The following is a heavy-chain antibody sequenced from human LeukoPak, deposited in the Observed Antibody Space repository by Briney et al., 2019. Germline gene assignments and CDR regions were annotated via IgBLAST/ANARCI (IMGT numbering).Heavy chain of an antibody. J-gene: IGHJ5*02. Sequence: PARPLRLSCTASGFTFGDYAMSWVRQAPGKGLEWVGFIRSKAYGGTTEYAASVKGRFTISRDDSKSIAYLQMNSLKTEDTAVYYCTRDTYSSSPWGQGTLVTVSS. CDR3: TRDTYSSSP. CDR2: IRSKAYGGTT. V-gene: IGHV3-49*04. D-gene: IGHD6-6*01. CDR1: GFTFGDYA.